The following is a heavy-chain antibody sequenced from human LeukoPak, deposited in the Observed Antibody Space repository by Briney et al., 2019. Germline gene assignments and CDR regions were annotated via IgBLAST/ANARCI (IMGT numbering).Heavy chain of an antibody. CDR1: GYTFSGHY. CDR2: LHPTVSST. V-gene: IGHV1-46*01. D-gene: IGHD5-18*01. Sequence: ASVKISCKASGYTFSGHYIHWVRQAPGQGGEWMGLLHPTVSSTNYAQKFQGRVTMTRDPSTSTVYMELRGLTSEDTAVYYCARDDFDTAMVYNFFDPWGPGTLVTVSS. CDR3: ARDDFDTAMVYNFFDP. J-gene: IGHJ5*02.